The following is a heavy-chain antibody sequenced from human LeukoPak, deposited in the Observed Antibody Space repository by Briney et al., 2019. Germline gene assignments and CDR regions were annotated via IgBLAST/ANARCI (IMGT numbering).Heavy chain of an antibody. CDR2: IWYDGSNK. Sequence: PGGSLRLSCAASGFTFSSYGMNWVRQAPGKGLEWVAVIWYDGSNKYYGDSVKGRFTISRDNSKNTLYLQMNSLRAEDTAVYYCARGGPGSWYNDYWGQGTLVTVSS. CDR3: ARGGPGSWYNDY. J-gene: IGHJ4*02. D-gene: IGHD6-13*01. V-gene: IGHV3-33*01. CDR1: GFTFSSYG.